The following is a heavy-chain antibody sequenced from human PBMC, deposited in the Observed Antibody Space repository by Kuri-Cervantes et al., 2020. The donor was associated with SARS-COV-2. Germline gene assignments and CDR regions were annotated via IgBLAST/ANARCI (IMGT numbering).Heavy chain of an antibody. D-gene: IGHD2-21*01. Sequence: ETLSLTCVASGFTLTKYTMNWVRQAPGKALEWVSSISGSGSYIYYADSVKGRFTISRESGESSLYLHMNSLRGDDTAVYYCARVAGEGPIYYYYMDVWGKGTAVTVSS. CDR3: ARVAGEGPIYYYYMDV. CDR2: ISGSGSYI. CDR1: GFTLTKYT. V-gene: IGHV3-21*01. J-gene: IGHJ6*03.